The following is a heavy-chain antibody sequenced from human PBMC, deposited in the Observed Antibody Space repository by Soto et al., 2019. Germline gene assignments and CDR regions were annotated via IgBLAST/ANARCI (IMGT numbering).Heavy chain of an antibody. V-gene: IGHV3-74*03. J-gene: IGHJ4*02. CDR2: IDSDGNST. Sequence: EVQLVESGGGLVQPGGSLRLSCAASGFTFSSYWMHWVRQVPGKGLVWVSHIDSDGNSTTYAGSVKGRFTLSRDNAKNPVDLQMNSLRADDTAVYYGVRDDVGVGIDYWGLGTLVTVS. D-gene: IGHD1-26*01. CDR1: GFTFSSYW. CDR3: VRDDVGVGIDY.